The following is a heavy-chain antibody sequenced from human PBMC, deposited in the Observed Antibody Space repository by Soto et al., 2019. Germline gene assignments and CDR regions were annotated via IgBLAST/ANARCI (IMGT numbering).Heavy chain of an antibody. V-gene: IGHV4-59*12. D-gene: IGHD3-9*01. CDR3: ARGRHILTGYYRDLNYGMDV. Sequence: SETLSLTCTVSGGSIRSYYWSWIRQPPGKGLEWIGYVYYSGSTNYNPSLKSRVTISVDTSKNQFSLKLSSVTAADTAVYYCARGRHILTGYYRDLNYGMDVWGQGTTVTVSS. CDR2: VYYSGST. CDR1: GGSIRSYY. J-gene: IGHJ6*02.